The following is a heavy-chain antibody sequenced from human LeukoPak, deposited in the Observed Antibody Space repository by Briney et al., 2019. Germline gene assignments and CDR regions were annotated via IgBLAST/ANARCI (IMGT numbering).Heavy chain of an antibody. CDR3: ARDVDTAMATVH. D-gene: IGHD5-18*01. CDR1: GSTSGKHS. Sequence: GGSLRLSCTASGSTSGKHSMTWVRQAPGKGLEWVAVIRMVGSNKYYADSVQGRITISRDNAKNSLYLQMNSLRAEDTAVYYCARDVDTAMATVHWGQGTLVTDCS. J-gene: IGHJ4*02. V-gene: IGHV3-33*08. CDR2: IRMVGSNK.